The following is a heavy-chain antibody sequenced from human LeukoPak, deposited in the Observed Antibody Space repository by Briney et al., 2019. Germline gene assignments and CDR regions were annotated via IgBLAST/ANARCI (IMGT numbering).Heavy chain of an antibody. V-gene: IGHV3-11*01. J-gene: IGHJ3*02. CDR3: ASNRYYYDSSGYRPDAFDI. CDR2: ISSSGSTI. D-gene: IGHD3-22*01. CDR1: GFTFSDYY. Sequence: GGSLRLSCAASGFTFSDYYMSWIRQAPGKGLEWVSYISSSGSTIYYADSVKGRFTISRDNAKNSLYLQMNSLRAEDTAVYYCASNRYYYDSSGYRPDAFDIWGQGTMVTASS.